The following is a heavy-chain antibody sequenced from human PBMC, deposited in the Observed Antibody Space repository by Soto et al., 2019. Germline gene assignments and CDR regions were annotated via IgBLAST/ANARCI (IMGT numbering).Heavy chain of an antibody. CDR3: ARELGGRYYFPTGP. CDR2: IIPIFGTA. V-gene: IGHV1-69*13. J-gene: IGHJ5*02. CDR1: GCTFSSYA. D-gene: IGHD1-26*01. Sequence: SVKVSCKASGCTFSSYAISWVRQAPGQGLEWMGGIIPIFGTANYAQKFQGRVTITADESTSTAYIELSSLRSEDTAEYYCARELGGRYYFPTGPWGQGTLGTVSS.